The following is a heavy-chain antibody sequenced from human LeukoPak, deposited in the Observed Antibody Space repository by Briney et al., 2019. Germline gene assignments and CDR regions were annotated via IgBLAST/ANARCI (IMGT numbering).Heavy chain of an antibody. V-gene: IGHV1-69*04. CDR2: IIPILGIA. CDR1: GGTFSSYA. J-gene: IGHJ4*02. CDR3: ARSTTVTTFFDY. D-gene: IGHD4-17*01. Sequence: SVKVSCKASGGTFSSYAISWVRQAPGQGLEWMGRIIPILGIANYAQKFQGRVTITADKSTSTAYMELSSLRSEDTAVYYCARSTTVTTFFDYWGQGTLVTVSS.